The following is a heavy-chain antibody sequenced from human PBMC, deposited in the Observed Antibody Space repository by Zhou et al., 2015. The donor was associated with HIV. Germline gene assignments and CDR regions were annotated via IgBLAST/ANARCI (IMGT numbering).Heavy chain of an antibody. CDR2: IIPIFGTA. J-gene: IGHJ5*02. D-gene: IGHD2-15*01. CDR1: GGTFSSYA. Sequence: QVQLVQSGAEVKKPGSSVKVSCKASGGTFSSYAISWVRQAPGQGLEWMGGIIPIFGTANYAQKFQGRVTITADESTSTAYMELSSLRSEDTAVYYCARDGDDCSGGSCYRRFHWFDPVGPGNPGHRLL. V-gene: IGHV1-69*01. CDR3: ARDGDDCSGGSCYRRFHWFDP.